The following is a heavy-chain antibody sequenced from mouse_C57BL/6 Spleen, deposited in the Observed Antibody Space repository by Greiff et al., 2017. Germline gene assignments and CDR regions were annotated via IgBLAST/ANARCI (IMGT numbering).Heavy chain of an antibody. Sequence: QVQLQQPGAELVMPGASVKLSCKASGYTFTSYWMHWVKQRPGQGLEWIGEIDPSDSYTNYNQKFKGKSTLTVDKSSSTAYMQLSSLTSEDSAVXYCARGAPGTYYFDYWGQGTTLTVSS. CDR2: IDPSDSYT. J-gene: IGHJ2*01. CDR1: GYTFTSYW. D-gene: IGHD3-3*01. V-gene: IGHV1-69*01. CDR3: ARGAPGTYYFDY.